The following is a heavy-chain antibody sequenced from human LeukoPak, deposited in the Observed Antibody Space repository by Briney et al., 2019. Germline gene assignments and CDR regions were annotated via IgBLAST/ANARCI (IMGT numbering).Heavy chain of an antibody. D-gene: IGHD3-10*01. V-gene: IGHV3-7*01. Sequence: GGSLRLSCAASGFTLSNYWLSWVRQAPGKGLEWVANINQDGSEKYYVDSVKGRFTISRDNAKNSLYLQMNSLRAEDTAVYYCARDRDSGAVDYWGQGTLVTVSS. CDR3: ARDRDSGAVDY. CDR1: GFTLSNYW. J-gene: IGHJ4*02. CDR2: INQDGSEK.